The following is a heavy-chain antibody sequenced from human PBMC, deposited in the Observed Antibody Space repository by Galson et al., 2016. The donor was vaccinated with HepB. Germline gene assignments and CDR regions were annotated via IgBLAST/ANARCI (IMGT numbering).Heavy chain of an antibody. D-gene: IGHD6-6*01. Sequence: SETLSLTCTASGGSISSSSYYWGWIRQPPGKGLEWIGSFYYSGSTYYNPSLKGRVTISVDTSKNQFSLRLSSVTAADTAVYYCARHRGRVEAARLPNMDVWGQGTTVTVSS. J-gene: IGHJ6*02. CDR1: GGSISSSSYY. V-gene: IGHV4-39*01. CDR3: ARHRGRVEAARLPNMDV. CDR2: FYYSGST.